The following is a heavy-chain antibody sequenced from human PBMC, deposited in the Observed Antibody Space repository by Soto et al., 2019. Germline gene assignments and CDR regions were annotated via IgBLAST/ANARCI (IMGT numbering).Heavy chain of an antibody. CDR2: INHSGST. J-gene: IGHJ5*02. CDR3: ARLLRAISRSWFGDYQWFDP. V-gene: IGHV4-34*01. Sequence: SETLSLTCAVYGGSFSGYYWSWIRQPPGKGLEWIGEINHSGSTNYNPSLKSRVTISVDTSKNQFSLKLSSATAADTAVYYCARLLRAISRSWFGDYQWFDPWGQGTLVTVSS. D-gene: IGHD3-10*01. CDR1: GGSFSGYY.